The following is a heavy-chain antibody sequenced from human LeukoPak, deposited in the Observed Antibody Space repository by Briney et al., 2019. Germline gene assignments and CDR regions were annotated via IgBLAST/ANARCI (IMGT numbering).Heavy chain of an antibody. V-gene: IGHV4-59*01. CDR3: ARGRAGSYSTFDY. J-gene: IGHJ4*02. D-gene: IGHD1-26*01. CDR2: IYYSGST. CDR1: GGSISSYY. Sequence: SETLSLTCTVSGGSISSYYWSWIRQPPGKGLEWIGYIYYSGSTNYNPSLKSRVTISVDTSKNQFSLKLSSVTAADTAVYYCARGRAGSYSTFDYWGQGTLVTVS.